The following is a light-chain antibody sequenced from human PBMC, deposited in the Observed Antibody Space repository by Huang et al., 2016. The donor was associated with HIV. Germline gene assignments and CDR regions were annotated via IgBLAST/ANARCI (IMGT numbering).Light chain of an antibody. J-gene: IGKJ1*01. Sequence: DIQMTQSPSSLSASVGDRVTITCRASQSISSYLNWYEQKPGKAPKLLIYAASILQSGGPSRFSGSGSGTDFTLTISSLQPEDFATYYCQQSYSTPRTFGQGTKVEIK. CDR1: QSISSY. CDR2: AAS. V-gene: IGKV1-39*01. CDR3: QQSYSTPRT.